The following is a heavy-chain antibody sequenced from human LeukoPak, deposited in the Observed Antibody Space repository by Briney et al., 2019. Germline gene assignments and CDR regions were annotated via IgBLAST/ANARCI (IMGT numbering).Heavy chain of an antibody. CDR2: ISGSGGST. D-gene: IGHD3-10*01. J-gene: IGHJ3*02. CDR3: AKVAPLYYDGSGGYNPTNAFDI. V-gene: IGHV3-23*01. CDR1: GFTFSSYA. Sequence: PGGSLRLSCAASGFTFSSYAMGWVRQAPGKGLEWVSAISGSGGSTYYADSVKGRFTISRDNSKNTLYLQMNSLRAEDTAVYYCAKVAPLYYDGSGGYNPTNAFDIWGQGTMVTVSS.